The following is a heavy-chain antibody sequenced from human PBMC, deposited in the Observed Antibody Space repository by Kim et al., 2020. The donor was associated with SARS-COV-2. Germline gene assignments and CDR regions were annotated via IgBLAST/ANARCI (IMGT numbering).Heavy chain of an antibody. Sequence: SLKSRVTISVDTSKNQFSLKLSSVTAADTAVYYCARQESNYYDSSGYIDYWGQGTLVTVSS. V-gene: IGHV4-39*01. D-gene: IGHD3-22*01. J-gene: IGHJ4*02. CDR3: ARQESNYYDSSGYIDY.